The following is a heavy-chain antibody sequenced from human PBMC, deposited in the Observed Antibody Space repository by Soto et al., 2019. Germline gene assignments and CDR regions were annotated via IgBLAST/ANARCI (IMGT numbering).Heavy chain of an antibody. CDR2: ITPLFGIP. J-gene: IGHJ5*02. V-gene: IGHV1-69*17. CDR3: ARDTHSAGGWFDT. Sequence: QVQLVQSGAEEKKPGSSVKVSCKASGGTSRSLSITWVRQAPGQGLEWMGGITPLFGIPNYPQKFQGRLTITADKSTGTAYLELSSLRSEDTAVYYCARDTHSAGGWFDTWGRGTLVTVSS. D-gene: IGHD2-15*01. CDR1: GGTSRSLS.